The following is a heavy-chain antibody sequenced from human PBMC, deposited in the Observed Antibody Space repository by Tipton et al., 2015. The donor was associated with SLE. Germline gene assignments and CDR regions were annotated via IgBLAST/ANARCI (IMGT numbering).Heavy chain of an antibody. D-gene: IGHD6-13*01. Sequence: GLVKPSETLSLTCAVYGGSFSGYYWSWIRQPPGKGLEWIGEINHSGSTNYNPSLKSRVTISVDTSKNQFSLKLSSVTAADTAVYYCARVAAAGRAFDIWGQGTMVTVSS. CDR1: GGSFSGYY. CDR2: INHSGST. CDR3: ARVAAAGRAFDI. V-gene: IGHV4-34*01. J-gene: IGHJ3*02.